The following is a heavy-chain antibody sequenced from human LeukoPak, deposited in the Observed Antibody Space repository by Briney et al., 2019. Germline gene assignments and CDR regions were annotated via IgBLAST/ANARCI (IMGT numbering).Heavy chain of an antibody. D-gene: IGHD1-1*01. CDR1: GFSFSSYG. CDR2: IWYDGSKK. V-gene: IGHV3-33*01. CDR3: ARYNSGTIDY. Sequence: GGSLRLSCAASGFSFSSYGMHCVRQAPGKGLEWVAVIWYDGSKKYSADSVKGRFTISRDNSKNTLYLQMDSLRAEDTAVYYCARYNSGTIDYWGQGTLVTVSS. J-gene: IGHJ4*02.